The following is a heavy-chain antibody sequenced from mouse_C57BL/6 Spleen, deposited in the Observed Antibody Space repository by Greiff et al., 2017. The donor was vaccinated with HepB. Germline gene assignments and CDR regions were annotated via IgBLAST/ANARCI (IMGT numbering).Heavy chain of an antibody. CDR2: IYPGSGST. CDR3: ASGLDYDGGYYFDY. J-gene: IGHJ2*01. D-gene: IGHD2-4*01. CDR1: GYTFTSYW. Sequence: VQLQQPGAELVKPGASVKMSCKASGYTFTSYWITWVKQRPGQGLEWIGDIYPGSGSTNYNEKFKSKATLTVDTSSSTAYMQLSSLTSEASAVYYCASGLDYDGGYYFDYWGQGTTLTVSS. V-gene: IGHV1-55*01.